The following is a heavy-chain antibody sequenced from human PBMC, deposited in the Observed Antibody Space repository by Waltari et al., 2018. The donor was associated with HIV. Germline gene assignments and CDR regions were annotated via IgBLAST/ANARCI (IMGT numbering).Heavy chain of an antibody. Sequence: QVQLQQWGAGLLKPSETLSLTCAVYGGSFSDYYWSWIRQPPGKGLEWIGEINHSGSTNYNPSLNSRVTISVDTSKNQFPLKLSSVTAADTAVYYCARGGNYYRSGSYYKLDYWGQGTLVTVSS. CDR3: ARGGNYYRSGSYYKLDY. J-gene: IGHJ4*02. V-gene: IGHV4-34*01. CDR2: INHSGST. D-gene: IGHD3-10*01. CDR1: GGSFSDYY.